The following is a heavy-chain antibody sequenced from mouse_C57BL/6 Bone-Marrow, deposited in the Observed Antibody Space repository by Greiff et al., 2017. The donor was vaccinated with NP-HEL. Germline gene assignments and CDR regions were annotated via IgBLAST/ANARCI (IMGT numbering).Heavy chain of an antibody. V-gene: IGHV1-81*01. CDR2: IYPRSGNT. CDR3: ARRRMDY. Sequence: QVQLKQSGAELARPGASVKLSCKASGYTFTSYGISWVKQRTGQGLEWIGEIYPRSGNTYYNEKFKGKATLTADKSSSTAYMELRSLTSEDSAVYFCARRRMDYWGQGTSVTVSS. J-gene: IGHJ4*01. CDR1: GYTFTSYG.